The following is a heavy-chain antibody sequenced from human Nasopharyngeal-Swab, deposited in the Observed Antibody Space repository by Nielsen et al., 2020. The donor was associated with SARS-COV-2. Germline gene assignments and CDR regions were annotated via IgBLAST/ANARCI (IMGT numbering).Heavy chain of an antibody. J-gene: IGHJ4*02. CDR3: ARVPGDTAMASDY. D-gene: IGHD5-18*01. Sequence: VRQAPGKGLEWVAVIWYDGSNKYYADSVKGRFTISRDNSKNTLYLQMNSLRAEDTAVYYCARVPGDTAMASDYWGQGTLVTVSS. CDR2: IWYDGSNK. V-gene: IGHV3-33*01.